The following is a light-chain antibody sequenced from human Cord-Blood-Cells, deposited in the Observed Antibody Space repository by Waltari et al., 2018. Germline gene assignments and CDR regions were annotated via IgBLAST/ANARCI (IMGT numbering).Light chain of an antibody. CDR3: SSYTSSSTYV. CDR2: EVS. CDR1: SRDVGAYNH. Sequence: QSALHQPASVSGSPGQSITISCTGTSRDVGAYNHVSWYQQHPGKAPKPMIYEVSSRPLGVSNRFSGSKSSNTASLSISGLQAEDEADYYCSSYTSSSTYVFGTGTKVTAL. J-gene: IGLJ1*01. V-gene: IGLV2-14*01.